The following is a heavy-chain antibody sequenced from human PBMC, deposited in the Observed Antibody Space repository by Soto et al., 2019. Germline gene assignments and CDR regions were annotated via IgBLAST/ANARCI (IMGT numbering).Heavy chain of an antibody. V-gene: IGHV1-3*01. CDR2: INAGNGNT. D-gene: IGHD5-18*01. CDR3: AVCGYSYGSHYFDY. CDR1: GYTVTSSV. Sequence: VSVKIARTSCGYTVTSSVIPGVLKTPGQRLEWMGWINAGNGNTKYSQKFQGRVTITRDTSASTAYMELSSLRSEDTAVYYCAVCGYSYGSHYFDYWGQGTLVTVSS. J-gene: IGHJ4*02.